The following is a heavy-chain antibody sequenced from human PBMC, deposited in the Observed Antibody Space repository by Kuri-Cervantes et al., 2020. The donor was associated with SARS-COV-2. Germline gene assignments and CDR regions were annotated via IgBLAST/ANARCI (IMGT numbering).Heavy chain of an antibody. D-gene: IGHD6-6*01. CDR1: GFTFSNFG. CDR3: ARGAARPPYYYYYYYMDV. V-gene: IGHV3-74*01. CDR2: INSDGSST. J-gene: IGHJ6*03. Sequence: GESLKISCAASGFTFSNFGMHWLRQASGKGLEWVARINSDGSSTSYADSVKGRFTISRDNAKNTLYLQMNSLRAEDTAVYYCARGAARPPYYYYYYYMDVWGKGTTVTVSS.